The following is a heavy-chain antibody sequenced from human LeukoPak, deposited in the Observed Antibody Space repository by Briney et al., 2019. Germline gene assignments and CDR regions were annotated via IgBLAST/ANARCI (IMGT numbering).Heavy chain of an antibody. J-gene: IGHJ6*02. CDR3: ARVSSGWTISGYYYGMDV. CDR1: GGSISSYY. Sequence: PSETLSLTCTVSGGSISSYYWSWIRQPAGKGLEWIGRIYTSGSTNYNPSLKSRVTMSVDTSKNQFSLKLSSVTAAGTAVYYCARVSSGWTISGYYYGMDVWGQGTTVTVSS. CDR2: IYTSGST. V-gene: IGHV4-4*07. D-gene: IGHD6-19*01.